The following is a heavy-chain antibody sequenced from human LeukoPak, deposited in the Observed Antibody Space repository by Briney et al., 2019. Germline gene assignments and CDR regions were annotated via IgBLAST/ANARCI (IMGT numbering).Heavy chain of an antibody. CDR3: SAADGGAFDI. D-gene: IGHD3-16*01. V-gene: IGHV3-30*14. Sequence: GRSLRLSCAASGFTFSSYAMHWVRQAPGKGLEWVAVISYDGSNKYYADSVKGRFTISRDNSKNTLYLQMNSLRAEDTAIYYCSAADGGAFDIWGQGTMVTVSS. CDR1: GFTFSSYA. J-gene: IGHJ3*02. CDR2: ISYDGSNK.